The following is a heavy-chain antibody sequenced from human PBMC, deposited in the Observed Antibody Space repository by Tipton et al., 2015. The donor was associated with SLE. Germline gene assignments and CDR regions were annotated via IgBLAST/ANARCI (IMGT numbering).Heavy chain of an antibody. D-gene: IGHD2-15*01. V-gene: IGHV3-74*01. CDR2: TNQDGAIR. CDR1: GFNFGAYW. Sequence: SLRLSCVASGFNFGAYWMLWVRQAPGKGLVWISRTNQDGAIRSYEDSVKGRFIISRDNSKSTLYLQMNNVRVEDTALYYCTRGIDPGSSRISDYWRQGTMVSLSS. CDR3: TRGIDPGSSRISDY. J-gene: IGHJ4*02.